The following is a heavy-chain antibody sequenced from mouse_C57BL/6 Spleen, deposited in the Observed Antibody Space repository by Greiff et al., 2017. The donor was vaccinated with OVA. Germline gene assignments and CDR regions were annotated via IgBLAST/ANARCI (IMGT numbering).Heavy chain of an antibody. Sequence: EVMLVESGGGLVQPGGSLSLSCAASGFTFTDYYMSWVRQPPGKALEWLGFIRNKANGYTTEYSATVKGRFTISRDNSQSILSRQMNALRAEDSATYDCARFTTVVAYYFDYWGQGTTLTVSS. V-gene: IGHV7-3*01. CDR1: GFTFTDYY. CDR3: ARFTTVVAYYFDY. D-gene: IGHD1-1*01. J-gene: IGHJ2*01. CDR2: IRNKANGYTT.